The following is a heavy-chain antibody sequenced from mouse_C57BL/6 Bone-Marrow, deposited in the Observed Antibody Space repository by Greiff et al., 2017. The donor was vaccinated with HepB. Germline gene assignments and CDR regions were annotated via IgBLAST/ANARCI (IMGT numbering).Heavy chain of an antibody. Sequence: VQLQESGGGLVKPGGSLKLSCAASGFTFSSYTMSWVRQTPEKRLEWVATISSGGGNTYYPDSVKGRFTISRDNAKNSLYLQMSSLRSEDTALYYCVRGGNFDYWGQGTTLTVSS. V-gene: IGHV5-9*03. CDR3: VRGGNFDY. CDR2: ISSGGGNT. CDR1: GFTFSSYT. J-gene: IGHJ2*01.